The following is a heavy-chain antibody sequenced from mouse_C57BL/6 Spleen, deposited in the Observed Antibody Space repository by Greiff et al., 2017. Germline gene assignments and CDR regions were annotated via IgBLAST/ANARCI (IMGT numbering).Heavy chain of an antibody. D-gene: IGHD2-1*01. CDR3: ARGDGNVDY. CDR2: ISYDGSN. CDR1: GYSITSGYY. Sequence: EVQLQQSGPGLVKPSQSLSLTCSVTGYSITSGYYWNWIRQFPGNKLEWMGYISYDGSNNYNPSLKNRISITRDTSKNQFFLKLNSVTTEDTATYYCARGDGNVDYWGQGTTLTVSS. J-gene: IGHJ2*01. V-gene: IGHV3-6*01.